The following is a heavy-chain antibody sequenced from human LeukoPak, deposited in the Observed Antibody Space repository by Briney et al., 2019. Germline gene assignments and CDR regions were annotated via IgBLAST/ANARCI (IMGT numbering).Heavy chain of an antibody. D-gene: IGHD3-22*01. V-gene: IGHV3-7*01. J-gene: IGHJ4*02. CDR1: GFTFSNFG. Sequence: GGSLRLSCAASGFTFSNFGMHWVRQAPGKGLEWVANIKQDGREKYYVDSVKGRFATSRDNAKNSVYLQMNSLRAEDTAVYYCARTSNHDSSGYYLDYWGQGTLVTFSS. CDR2: IKQDGREK. CDR3: ARTSNHDSSGYYLDY.